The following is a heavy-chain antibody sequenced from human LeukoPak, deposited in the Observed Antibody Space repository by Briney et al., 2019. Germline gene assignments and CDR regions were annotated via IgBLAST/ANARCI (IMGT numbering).Heavy chain of an antibody. J-gene: IGHJ5*02. CDR3: AKVWGDIVVVVAASPSHWSDP. CDR2: ISGSGGST. V-gene: IGHV3-23*01. CDR1: GFTFSSYA. Sequence: TGGSLRLSCAASGFTFSSYAMSWVRQAPGKGLEWVSAISGSGGSTYYADSVKGRFTISRDNSKNTLYLQMNSLRAEDTAVYYCAKVWGDIVVVVAASPSHWSDPWGQGTLVTVSS. D-gene: IGHD2-15*01.